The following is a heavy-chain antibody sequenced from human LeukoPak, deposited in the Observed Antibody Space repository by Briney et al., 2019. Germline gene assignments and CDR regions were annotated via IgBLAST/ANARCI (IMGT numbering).Heavy chain of an antibody. CDR2: IYSSGRT. V-gene: IGHV4-4*07. D-gene: IGHD3-10*01. J-gene: IGHJ5*02. Sequence: SETLSLTCTVSGGSMSGSFWSWIRQPAGKGLEWIGRIYSSGRTNYNPSLKSRVTISMNTSKNQFSLGLNSVTAADTAVYYCARHPQEFRSDWFDPWGRGTLVTVSS. CDR3: ARHPQEFRSDWFDP. CDR1: GGSMSGSF.